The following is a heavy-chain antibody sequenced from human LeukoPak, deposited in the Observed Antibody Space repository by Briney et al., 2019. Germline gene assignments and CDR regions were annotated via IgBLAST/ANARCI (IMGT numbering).Heavy chain of an antibody. CDR3: ARLRSAAFDI. D-gene: IGHD4-17*01. J-gene: IGHJ3*02. Sequence: GGSLRLSCVASGFTFSSSDMHWVRQATGKGLEWVSAIGTAGDTYYPGSVKGRFTISRENAKNSLYLQMNSLRVGDTAVYYCARLRSAAFDIWGQGTMVTVSS. V-gene: IGHV3-13*01. CDR2: IGTAGDT. CDR1: GFTFSSSD.